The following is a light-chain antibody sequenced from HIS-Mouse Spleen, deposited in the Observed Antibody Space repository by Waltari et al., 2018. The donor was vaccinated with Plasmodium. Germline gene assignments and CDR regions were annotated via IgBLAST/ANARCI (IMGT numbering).Light chain of an antibody. V-gene: IGKV3-15*01. CDR3: QQYNNWSFT. CDR2: GAS. J-gene: IGKJ3*01. CDR1: QSVSSN. Sequence: EIVMTQSPATMSVSAGERATITCRASQSVSSNLAWYQQKPGQAPRLLIYGASTRPTGIPARFSGSGSGTEFTLTISSLQSEDFAVYYCQQYNNWSFTFGPGTKVDIK.